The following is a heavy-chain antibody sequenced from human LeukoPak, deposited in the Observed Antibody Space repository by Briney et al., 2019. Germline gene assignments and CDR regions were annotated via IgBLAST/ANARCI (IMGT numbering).Heavy chain of an antibody. D-gene: IGHD3-16*01. J-gene: IGHJ6*03. V-gene: IGHV4-59*01. CDR1: GGSISNYY. CDR2: IYYSGNT. CDR3: ARAYYESSHYYMDV. Sequence: SETLSLTCTVSGGSISNYYWSWIRQPPGKGLEWVGYIYYSGNTNYNPSLTSRVTISEDTSKNQFSLKLSSVTAADTAVYYCARAYYESSHYYMDVWGKGTTVTVSS.